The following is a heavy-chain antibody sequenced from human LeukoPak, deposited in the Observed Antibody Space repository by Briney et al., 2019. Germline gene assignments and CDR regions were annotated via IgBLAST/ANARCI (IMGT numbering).Heavy chain of an antibody. D-gene: IGHD1-26*01. CDR2: IKEDESAK. CDR1: GFTFSTYW. V-gene: IGHV3-7*01. CDR3: ARDVGGSLDY. J-gene: IGHJ4*02. Sequence: SLRLSCAASGFTFSTYWMAWVRQAPGKGLEWVANIKEDESAKHQADSVKGRFTISRDNAQNSVYLQMSSLRGEDTAVYYCARDVGGSLDYWGQGTLVTVTS.